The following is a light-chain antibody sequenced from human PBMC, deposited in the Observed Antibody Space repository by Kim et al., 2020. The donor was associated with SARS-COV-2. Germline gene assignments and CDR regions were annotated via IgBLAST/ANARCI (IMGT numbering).Light chain of an antibody. J-gene: IGLJ2*01. CDR3: AAWDDSLSGLV. CDR2: RNN. V-gene: IGLV1-47*01. Sequence: ELTQPPSASGTPGQRVTISCSGSSSNIGSNCVYWYQQLPGTAPKLLIYRNNQRPSGVPDRFSGSKSGTSASLAISGLRSEDEADYYCAAWDDSLSGLVFGGGTQLTVL. CDR1: SSNIGSNC.